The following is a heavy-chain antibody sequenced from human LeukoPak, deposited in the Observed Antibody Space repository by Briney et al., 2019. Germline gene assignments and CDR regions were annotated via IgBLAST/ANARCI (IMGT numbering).Heavy chain of an antibody. V-gene: IGHV4-38-2*02. Sequence: SETLSLTCTVSGYSISSGYYWGWIRQSPGKGLEWIGSIYHGGSTYYNPSLRSRVIVSVDTSKNHFSLKMSSVTAADMAVYYCARDLASCAGDCYSDGFDYWGQGALVTVSS. CDR1: GYSISSGYY. CDR2: IYHGGST. J-gene: IGHJ4*02. CDR3: ARDLASCAGDCYSDGFDY. D-gene: IGHD2-21*02.